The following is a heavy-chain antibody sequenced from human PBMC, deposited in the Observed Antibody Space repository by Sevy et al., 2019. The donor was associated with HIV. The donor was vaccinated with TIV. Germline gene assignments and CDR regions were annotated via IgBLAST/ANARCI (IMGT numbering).Heavy chain of an antibody. CDR3: AGGGTYLPKFFDS. V-gene: IGHV1-69*13. D-gene: IGHD1-26*01. J-gene: IGHJ4*02. Sequence: ASVKVSCKASGGPFNSNAITWVRQAPGQGLEWMGGISPIFRTTNYAQKFQGRVTITADEFATTAYMELSSLRSEDTAVYYCAGGGTYLPKFFDSWGQGTLVTVSS. CDR1: GGPFNSNA. CDR2: ISPIFRTT.